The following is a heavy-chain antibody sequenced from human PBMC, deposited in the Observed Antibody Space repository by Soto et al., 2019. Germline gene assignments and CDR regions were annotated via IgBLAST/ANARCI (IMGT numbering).Heavy chain of an antibody. V-gene: IGHV4-59*01. CDR1: GGSISSYY. CDR3: ARIAYLYNRSIGGWFDP. J-gene: IGHJ5*02. Sequence: PSETLSLTCPVSGGSISSYYWSWIRQPPGKGLEWIGYIYYSGSTNYNPSLKSRVTISVDTSKNQFSLKLSSVTAADTAVYYCARIAYLYNRSIGGWFDPWGQGTLVHVSS. CDR2: IYYSGST. D-gene: IGHD1-1*01.